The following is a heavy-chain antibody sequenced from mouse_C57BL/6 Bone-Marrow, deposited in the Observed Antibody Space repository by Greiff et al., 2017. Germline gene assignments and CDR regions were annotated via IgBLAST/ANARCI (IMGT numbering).Heavy chain of an antibody. D-gene: IGHD2-4*01. CDR3: ERLFYDYDGVAY. CDR1: GYTFTSYT. V-gene: IGHV1-4*01. J-gene: IGHJ3*01. CDR2: INPSSGYT. Sequence: QVQLQQSGAELARPGASVKMSCKASGYTFTSYTMHWVKQRPGKGLEWIGYINPSSGYTKSNQNFKDKATLTADKSSSTSYMQLSSLTSEDSAVYYCERLFYDYDGVAYWGQGTLVLVSA.